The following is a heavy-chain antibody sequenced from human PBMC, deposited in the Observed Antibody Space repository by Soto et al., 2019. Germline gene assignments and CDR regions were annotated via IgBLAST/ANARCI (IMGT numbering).Heavy chain of an antibody. CDR3: ARGSITIFGVVSWDYYYYGMDV. Sequence: SETLSLTCTVSGASMNSYHWSWIRQPAGKGLEWIGHIHSSGSTNYNPSLKSRVTISVDTSKNQFSLKLSSVTAADTAVYYCARGSITIFGVVSWDYYYYGMDVWGQGTTVTVSS. D-gene: IGHD3-3*01. V-gene: IGHV4-4*07. CDR2: IHSSGST. J-gene: IGHJ6*02. CDR1: GASMNSYH.